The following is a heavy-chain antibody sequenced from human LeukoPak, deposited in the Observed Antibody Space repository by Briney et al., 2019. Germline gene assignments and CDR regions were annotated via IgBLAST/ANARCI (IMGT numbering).Heavy chain of an antibody. Sequence: GESLKIPCKGSGYDFTTYWIGWVRQIPGKGPEWMGIIYPGDSNTRYSPSFQGQVTISADKSISTAYLQWSSLKASDTAIYYCARHAMRWGVIMTFDYWGQGTLVTVSS. CDR3: ARHAMRWGVIMTFDY. D-gene: IGHD3-10*01. CDR1: GYDFTTYW. CDR2: IYPGDSNT. V-gene: IGHV5-51*01. J-gene: IGHJ4*02.